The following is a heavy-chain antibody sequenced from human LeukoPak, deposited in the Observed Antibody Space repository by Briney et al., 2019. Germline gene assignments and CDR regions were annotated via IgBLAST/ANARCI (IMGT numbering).Heavy chain of an antibody. CDR2: INHSGST. J-gene: IGHJ4*02. CDR3: VSRRHGDLNPFDC. Sequence: SETLSLTCAVYGGSFSDYYWTWIRQPPGKGLEWIGEINHSGSTNYNPSLKSRVTLSVDTSKNQFSLKLSSVTAADTAVYYCVSRRHGDLNPFDCWGQGTLVTVSS. V-gene: IGHV4-34*01. D-gene: IGHD5-24*01. CDR1: GGSFSDYY.